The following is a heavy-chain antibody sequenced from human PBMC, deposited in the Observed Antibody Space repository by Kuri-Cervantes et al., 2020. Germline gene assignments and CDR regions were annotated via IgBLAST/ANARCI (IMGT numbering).Heavy chain of an antibody. CDR1: GYTFTSYG. CDR3: AREGDNYGYGESDY. V-gene: IGHV1-18*01. CDR2: ISAYIGNT. J-gene: IGHJ4*02. D-gene: IGHD5-18*01. Sequence: ASVKVSCKASGYTFTSYGISWVRQAPGQGLEWMGWISAYIGNTNYAQNLQGRVTMTTDTSTSTAYMELRSLRSDDTAVYYCAREGDNYGYGESDYWGQGTQVTVSS.